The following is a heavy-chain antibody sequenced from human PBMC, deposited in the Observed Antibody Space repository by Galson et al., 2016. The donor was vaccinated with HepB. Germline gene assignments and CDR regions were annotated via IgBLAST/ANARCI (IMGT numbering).Heavy chain of an antibody. V-gene: IGHV3-21*01. D-gene: IGHD1-7*01. CDR3: AREDWNSMDFDY. Sequence: SLRLSCAASEFTFSSYSMSWVRQSPGKGLEWVSSISRTTSYIYYADSVKGRFTNSRDNAKNSLYLQMNSLRDEDTAVYFCAREDWNSMDFDYRGQGTLVTVSS. J-gene: IGHJ4*02. CDR2: ISRTTSYI. CDR1: EFTFSSYS.